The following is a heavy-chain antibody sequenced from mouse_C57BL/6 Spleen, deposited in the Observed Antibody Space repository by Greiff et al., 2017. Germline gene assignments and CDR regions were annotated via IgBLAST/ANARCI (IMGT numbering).Heavy chain of an antibody. J-gene: IGHJ2*01. CDR2: INPNNGGT. CDR1: GYTFTDYN. CDR3: AYDGYYVDFDY. D-gene: IGHD2-3*01. Sequence: EVQLQQSGPELVKPGASVKMSCKASGYTFTDYNMHWVKQSHGKSLEWIGYINPNNGGTSYNQKFKGKATLTVNKSSSTAYMELRSLTSEDSAVYYCAYDGYYVDFDYWGQGTTLTVSS. V-gene: IGHV1-22*01.